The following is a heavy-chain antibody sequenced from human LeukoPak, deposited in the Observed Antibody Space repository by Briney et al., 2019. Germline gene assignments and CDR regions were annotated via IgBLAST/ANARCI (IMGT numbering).Heavy chain of an antibody. J-gene: IGHJ3*02. CDR3: ARHSSYYYYLDI. CDR1: GGSFSTYY. V-gene: IGHV4-59*08. Sequence: SGTLSLTCSVSGGSFSTYYWSWIRQPPGKGLEWIGYIYYSGSTDYNPSLKGRVTILVDTSKNQFSLKLSSVTAADTALYYCARHSSYYYYLDIWGQGTIVTVSS. D-gene: IGHD3-22*01. CDR2: IYYSGST.